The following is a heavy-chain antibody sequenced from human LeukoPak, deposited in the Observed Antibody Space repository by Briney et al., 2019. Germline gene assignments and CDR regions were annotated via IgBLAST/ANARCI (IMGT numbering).Heavy chain of an antibody. Sequence: PGGSLRLSCVASGITFSSYTMNWVRQAPGKGLEWVSSISSSSSHTHYADSVKGRFTISRDNAKNSLYLQMNSLRAEDTAVYYCARCSSTGCASSPLAGYLYWGQGTLVTVSS. V-gene: IGHV3-21*01. CDR2: ISSSSSHT. J-gene: IGHJ4*02. CDR1: GITFSSYT. CDR3: ARCSSTGCASSPLAGYLY. D-gene: IGHD2-2*01.